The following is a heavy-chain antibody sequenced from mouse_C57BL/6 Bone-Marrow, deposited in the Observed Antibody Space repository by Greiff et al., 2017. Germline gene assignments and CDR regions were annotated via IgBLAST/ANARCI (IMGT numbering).Heavy chain of an antibody. D-gene: IGHD1-1*01. CDR2: IWRGGSK. V-gene: IGHV2-2*01. CDR3: ARNDWTGYGSSYYWYFDV. CDR1: GFSLTSYG. J-gene: IGHJ1*03. Sequence: VQLQESGPGLVQPSQSLSITCTVSGFSLTSYGVHWVRQSPGKGLEWLGVIWRGGSKDYNAAFISRLSISKDNSKSQVFFKMNSLEADDTAIYYCARNDWTGYGSSYYWYFDVWGTGTTVTVSS.